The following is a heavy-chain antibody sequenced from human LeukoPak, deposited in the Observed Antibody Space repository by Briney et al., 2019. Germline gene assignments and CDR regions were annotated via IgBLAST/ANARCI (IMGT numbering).Heavy chain of an antibody. CDR3: ARTDIVATNNDY. V-gene: IGHV4-59*01. CDR1: GGSISSYY. J-gene: IGHJ4*02. D-gene: IGHD5-12*01. CDR2: IYYSGST. Sequence: SETLSLTCTVSGGSISSYYWSWIRQPPGKGLEWIGYIYYSGSTNYNPSLKSRVTISVDTSKNQFSLKLSSVTAADTAVYYCARTDIVATNNDYWGQGTLVAVSS.